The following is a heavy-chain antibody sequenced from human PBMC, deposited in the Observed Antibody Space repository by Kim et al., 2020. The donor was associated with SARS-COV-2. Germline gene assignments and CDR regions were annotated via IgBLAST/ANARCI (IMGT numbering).Heavy chain of an antibody. Sequence: GGSLRLSCAASGFTFSSNWMHWVRQVPGKGLMWVSRISSDGSSTSYADSVKGRFTISRDNAKNTLYLQMNSLRAEDTAVYYCARRAYSGSYYYFDDWGQGTLVTVSS. D-gene: IGHD1-26*01. CDR1: GFTFSSNW. J-gene: IGHJ4*02. CDR2: ISSDGSST. V-gene: IGHV3-74*01. CDR3: ARRAYSGSYYYFDD.